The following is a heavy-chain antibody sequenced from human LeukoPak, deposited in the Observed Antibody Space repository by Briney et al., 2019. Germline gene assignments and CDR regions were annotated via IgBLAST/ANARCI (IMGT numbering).Heavy chain of an antibody. Sequence: GASVKVSCKASGYTFTGYYMHWIRQAPGQGLEWMGWINPNSGGTNYAQKFQGRVTMTRDTSISTAYMELSRLRSDDTAVYYCARDAPPPYCSSTSCPFGYWGQGTLVTVSS. D-gene: IGHD2-2*01. CDR2: INPNSGGT. CDR3: ARDAPPPYCSSTSCPFGY. CDR1: GYTFTGYY. J-gene: IGHJ4*02. V-gene: IGHV1-2*02.